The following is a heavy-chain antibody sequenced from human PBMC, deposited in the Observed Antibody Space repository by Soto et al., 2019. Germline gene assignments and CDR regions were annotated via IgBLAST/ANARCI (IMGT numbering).Heavy chain of an antibody. Sequence: QVQLQESGPRLVKPSETLSLTCTVSGASIGASYWSWIRQSPGKGLEWMGYIFYSGSTNYSPSLNSRVSMTVAPSKNQVSLTLSSVTAADTAVYYCARLSTVPNLDYGGHGMLVTVSS. D-gene: IGHD4-17*01. CDR3: ARLSTVPNLDY. CDR1: GASIGASY. CDR2: IFYSGST. J-gene: IGHJ4*01. V-gene: IGHV4-59*01.